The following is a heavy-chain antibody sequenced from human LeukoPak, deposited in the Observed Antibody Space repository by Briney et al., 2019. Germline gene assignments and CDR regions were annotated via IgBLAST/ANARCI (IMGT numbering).Heavy chain of an antibody. V-gene: IGHV4-39*07. CDR1: GGSISSSSYY. Sequence: SETLSLTCTVSGGSISSSSYYWGWIRQPPGKGLEWIGSIYYSGSTYYNPSLKSRVTISVDTSKNQFSLKLSPVTAADTAVYYCARLLGATTADMWFDPWGQGTLVTVSS. D-gene: IGHD1-26*01. CDR3: ARLLGATTADMWFDP. J-gene: IGHJ5*02. CDR2: IYYSGST.